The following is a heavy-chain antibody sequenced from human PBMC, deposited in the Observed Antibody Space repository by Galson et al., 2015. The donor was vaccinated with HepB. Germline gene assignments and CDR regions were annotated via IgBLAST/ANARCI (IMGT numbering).Heavy chain of an antibody. J-gene: IGHJ5*02. D-gene: IGHD1-26*01. V-gene: IGHV3-30-3*01. CDR1: GFTFSNYD. CDR3: ARGGVGAPDP. CDR2: ISYDGGGK. Sequence: SLRLSCAASGFTFSNYDIHWVRQAPGKGLEWVAFISYDGGGKYYADSVKGRFTISRDNSQKTLYLQTNSLRVEDTAVYYCARGGVGAPDPWGQGSLVTVSS.